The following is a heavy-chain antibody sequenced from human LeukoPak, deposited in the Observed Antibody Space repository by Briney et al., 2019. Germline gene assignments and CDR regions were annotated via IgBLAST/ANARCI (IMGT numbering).Heavy chain of an antibody. D-gene: IGHD1-26*01. J-gene: IGHJ3*02. CDR2: IYYSGST. V-gene: IGHV4-59*01. CDR3: ARGRLEAMWELLPYEAFDI. Sequence: SETLSLTCTASGGSISIYYCSWIRQPPGKGLEWIGDIYYSGSTNYNPSLKSRVTISVDTSTNQFSLKLCSVTAADTAVYYCARGRLEAMWELLPYEAFDIWGQGTMATVSS. CDR1: GGSISIYY.